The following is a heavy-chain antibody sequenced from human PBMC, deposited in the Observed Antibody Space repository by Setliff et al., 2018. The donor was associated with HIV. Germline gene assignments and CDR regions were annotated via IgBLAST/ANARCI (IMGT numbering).Heavy chain of an antibody. V-gene: IGHV4-30-2*02. J-gene: IGHJ4*02. D-gene: IGHD3-10*01. CDR3: ATSPAGEILGSRPFYFDY. Sequence: PSETLSLTCTVSGGSISSDSYSWNWIRQPPGKGLEWIGYIYHSGSTFYNPSLKSRVTISVDTSKNQFSLKVSSVTAADTAVYYCATSPAGEILGSRPFYFDYWGRGTLVTVSS. CDR2: IYHSGST. CDR1: GGSISSDSYS.